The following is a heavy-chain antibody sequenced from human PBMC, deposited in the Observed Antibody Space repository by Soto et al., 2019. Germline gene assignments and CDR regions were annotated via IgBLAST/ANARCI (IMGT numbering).Heavy chain of an antibody. CDR3: ARDRHDSSGYYYYPFDY. CDR2: IIPIFGTA. V-gene: IGHV1-69*13. CDR1: GGTFSSYA. Sequence: SVKVSCKASGGTFSSYAISWVRQAPGQGLEWMGGIIPIFGTANYAQKFQGRVTITADESTSTAYMELSSLRSEDTAVYYCARDRHDSSGYYYYPFDYWGQGTLVTVSS. J-gene: IGHJ4*02. D-gene: IGHD3-22*01.